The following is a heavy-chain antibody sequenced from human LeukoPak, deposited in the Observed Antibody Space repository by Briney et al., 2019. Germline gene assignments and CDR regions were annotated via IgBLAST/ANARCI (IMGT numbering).Heavy chain of an antibody. V-gene: IGHV1-2*06. D-gene: IGHD3-22*01. Sequence: ASVKVSCKASGYTFTGYYMHWVRQAPGQGLEWMGRINPNSGGTNYAQKFQGRVTMTRDTSISTAYTELSRLRSDDTAVYYCAREGYYYDSSGGDAFDIWGQGTMVTVSS. J-gene: IGHJ3*02. CDR2: INPNSGGT. CDR1: GYTFTGYY. CDR3: AREGYYYDSSGGDAFDI.